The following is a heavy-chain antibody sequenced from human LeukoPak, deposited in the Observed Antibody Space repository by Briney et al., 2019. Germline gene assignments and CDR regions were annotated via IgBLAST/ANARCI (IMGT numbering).Heavy chain of an antibody. V-gene: IGHV3-30*03. J-gene: IGHJ1*01. CDR2: IASDGRDK. CDR1: GFSFSNYG. D-gene: IGHD1-1*01. Sequence: GGSLRLSCAGSGFSFSNYGMHWVRQAPGKGPEWVAVIASDGRDKHQAESVKGRFIISRDNSKNTLYLQMNSLRADDTAVYYCARALSQQLIRYSQDWGQGTLVTVSS. CDR3: ARALSQQLIRYSQD.